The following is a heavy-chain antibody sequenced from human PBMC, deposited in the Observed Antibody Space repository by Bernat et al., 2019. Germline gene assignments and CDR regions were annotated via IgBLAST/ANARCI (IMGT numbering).Heavy chain of an antibody. D-gene: IGHD2-21*01. J-gene: IGHJ4*02. CDR1: GFTFSSYS. CDR3: AKSYCGGNACYGEES. CDR2: ISSSSSYI. V-gene: IGHV3-21*04. Sequence: EVQLVESGGGLVKPGGSLRLSCAASGFTFSSYSMNWVRQAPGKGLEWVSSISSSSSYIYYADSVKGRFTISRDSSKTTLYLQMNSLRAEDTAVYYCAKSYCGGNACYGEESWGQGTLVTVSS.